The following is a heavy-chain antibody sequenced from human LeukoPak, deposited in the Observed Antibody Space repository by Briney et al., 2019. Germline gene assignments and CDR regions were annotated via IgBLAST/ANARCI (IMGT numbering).Heavy chain of an antibody. CDR3: ARGRRQSGDY. V-gene: IGHV4-34*01. CDR1: GGSFSGYY. Sequence: SETLSLTCAVYGGSFSGYYWSWIRQLPGKGLEWIGEINHSGSTNYNPSLKSRVTISVDTSKNQFSLKLSSVTAADTAVYYCARGRRQSGDYWGQGTLVTVSS. D-gene: IGHD3-10*01. J-gene: IGHJ4*02. CDR2: INHSGST.